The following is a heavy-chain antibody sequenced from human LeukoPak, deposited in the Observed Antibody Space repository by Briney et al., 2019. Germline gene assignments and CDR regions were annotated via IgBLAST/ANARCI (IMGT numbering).Heavy chain of an antibody. J-gene: IGHJ4*02. CDR2: IYYSGST. V-gene: IGHV4-39*01. CDR1: GGSISSYY. Sequence: TSETLSLTCTVSGGSISSYYWGWIRQPPGKGLEWIGSIYYSGSTYYNPSLKSRVTISVDTSKNQFSLKLSSVTAADTAVYYCARLDVIVGATIYWGQGTLVTVSS. CDR3: ARLDVIVGATIY. D-gene: IGHD1-26*01.